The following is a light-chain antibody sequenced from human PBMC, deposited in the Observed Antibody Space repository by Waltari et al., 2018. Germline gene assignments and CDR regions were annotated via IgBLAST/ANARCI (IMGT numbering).Light chain of an antibody. CDR3: AAWDDSLNGVV. Sequence: QSVLTQPPSASGTPGQRVTISCYGSSSNIGSNTVTWYQQLPGTAPKLLIYSNNQRPSGVPDRFSGSKSGTSASLAISGLQSEDEADYYCAAWDDSLNGVVFGGGTKLTVL. CDR1: SSNIGSNT. CDR2: SNN. J-gene: IGLJ2*01. V-gene: IGLV1-44*01.